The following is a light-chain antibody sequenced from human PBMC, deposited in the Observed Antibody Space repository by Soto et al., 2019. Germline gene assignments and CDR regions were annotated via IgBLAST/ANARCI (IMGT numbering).Light chain of an antibody. J-gene: IGKJ1*01. V-gene: IGKV1-39*01. Sequence: DIQMTQSPSSLSASVGDRVTITCQASQDISNYLNWYQQKPGKAPKLXIFAASSLQSGVPSRFSGSRSGPDLTLTISSLQPEDFETYYGQQSYSSPPTFGQGTKVDIK. CDR2: AAS. CDR3: QQSYSSPPT. CDR1: QDISNY.